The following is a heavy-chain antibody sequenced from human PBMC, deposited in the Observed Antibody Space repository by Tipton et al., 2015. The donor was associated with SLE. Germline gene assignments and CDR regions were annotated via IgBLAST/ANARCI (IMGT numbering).Heavy chain of an antibody. D-gene: IGHD5-18*01. J-gene: IGHJ6*03. Sequence: TLSLTCTVSGGSISSSSYYWGWIRQPPGKGLEWIGYIYYSGSTYYNPSLKSQLTISVHTSKNQFSLKLSSVTATDTAVYYCARASGYNYGLPYYYYYMDVRGKGTTVTVSS. CDR1: GGSISSSSYY. V-gene: IGHV4-39*07. CDR2: IYYSGST. CDR3: ARASGYNYGLPYYYYYMDV.